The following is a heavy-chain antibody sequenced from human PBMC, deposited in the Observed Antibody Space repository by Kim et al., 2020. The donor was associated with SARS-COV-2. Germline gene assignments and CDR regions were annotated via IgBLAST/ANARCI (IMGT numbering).Heavy chain of an antibody. CDR3: ARSGSAAGKVYYYYGMDV. V-gene: IGHV6-1*01. D-gene: IGHD6-13*01. CDR2: TYYRSKWYN. Sequence: SQTLSLTCAISGDSVSSNSAAWNWIRQSPSRGLEWLGRTYYRSKWYNDYAVSVKSRITINPDTSKNQFSLQLNSVTPEDTAVYYCARSGSAAGKVYYYYGMDVWGQGTTVTVSS. CDR1: GDSVSSNSAA. J-gene: IGHJ6*02.